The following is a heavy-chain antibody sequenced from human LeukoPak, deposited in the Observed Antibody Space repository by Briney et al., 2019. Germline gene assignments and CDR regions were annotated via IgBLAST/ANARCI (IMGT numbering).Heavy chain of an antibody. D-gene: IGHD2/OR15-2a*01. Sequence: EPSVKVSCKASGYTFTSYGISWVRQATDQGLEWKGWISAYNGNTNYAQKLQGRVTMTTDTSTSTAYMELRSLRSDDTAVYYCARLRSMGYYYGMDVWGQGTTVTVSS. CDR2: ISAYNGNT. CDR1: GYTFTSYG. V-gene: IGHV1-18*01. CDR3: ARLRSMGYYYGMDV. J-gene: IGHJ6*02.